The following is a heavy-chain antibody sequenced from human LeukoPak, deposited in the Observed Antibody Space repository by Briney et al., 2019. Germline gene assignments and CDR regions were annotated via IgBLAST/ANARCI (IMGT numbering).Heavy chain of an antibody. CDR1: GFTFSNFA. D-gene: IGHD6-13*01. V-gene: IGHV3-23*01. Sequence: GGSLRLSCAASGFTFSNFAMNWVRQAPGQGLEWVSGITGSGDSTDYADSAKGRFTISRVNSINTLFLQMNSLRAEDTAVYYCARGSARIAEDYFDCWGQGNLVTVSS. J-gene: IGHJ4*02. CDR2: ITGSGDST. CDR3: ARGSARIAEDYFDC.